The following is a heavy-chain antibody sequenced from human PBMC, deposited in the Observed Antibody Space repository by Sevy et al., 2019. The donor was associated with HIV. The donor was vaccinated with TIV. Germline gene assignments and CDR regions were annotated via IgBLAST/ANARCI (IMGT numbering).Heavy chain of an antibody. V-gene: IGHV4-34*01. D-gene: IGHD3-22*01. CDR2: INHSGST. J-gene: IGHJ4*02. Sequence: SETLSLTCAVYGGSFSGYYWSWIRQPPGKGLEWIGEINHSGSTNYNPSLKSRVTISVDTSKNQFSLKLSSVTAADTAVYYCASYYYDSSGYYGGDYWGQGTLVTVSS. CDR3: ASYYYDSSGYYGGDY. CDR1: GGSFSGYY.